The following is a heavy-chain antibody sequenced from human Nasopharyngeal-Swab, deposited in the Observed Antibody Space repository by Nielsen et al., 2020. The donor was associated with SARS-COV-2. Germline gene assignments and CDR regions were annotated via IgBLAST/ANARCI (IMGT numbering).Heavy chain of an antibody. V-gene: IGHV3-30*03. CDR3: ARTDRGGSYFSQYYYYMDV. D-gene: IGHD1-26*01. CDR2: ISSDGSDK. J-gene: IGHJ6*03. CDR1: GFTFSSYA. Sequence: GRSLRLSCATAGFTFSSYAMHWVRQAPGKGLEWVAVISSDGSDKFYADSVKGRFSISRDTSRSAAYLQMNSLRAEDTALYYCARTDRGGSYFSQYYYYMDVWGTGTTVTVSS.